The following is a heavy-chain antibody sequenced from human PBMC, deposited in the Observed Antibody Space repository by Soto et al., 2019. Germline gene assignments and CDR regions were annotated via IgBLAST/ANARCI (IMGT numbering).Heavy chain of an antibody. CDR3: ARGIIAVIGTIRWFDP. D-gene: IGHD6-13*01. CDR1: GFTFTSHW. CDR2: INGDGSSI. V-gene: IGHV3-74*01. Sequence: EVQLVESGGGLVQPGGSLRLSCAASGFTFTSHWMHWVRQAPGKGPVWVSRINGDGSSISYADSVKGRFTISRDNAKNTLYLQMNSLRAEDTAVYYCARGIIAVIGTIRWFDPWGQGTLVTVSS. J-gene: IGHJ5*02.